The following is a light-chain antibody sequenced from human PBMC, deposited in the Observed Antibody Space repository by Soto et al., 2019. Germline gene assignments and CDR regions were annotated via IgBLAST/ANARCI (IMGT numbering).Light chain of an antibody. J-gene: IGLJ3*02. CDR2: DDD. V-gene: IGLV3-21*02. Sequence: SYELTQAPSVSVAPGQTASITCGANHIGVRSVHWHQKKPGQAPVLVVYDDDARPSGIPGRFSGSNSGNTATLTITRVEAGDEADYYCQVWDDSRDQQVFGGGTKLTVL. CDR1: HIGVRS. CDR3: QVWDDSRDQQV.